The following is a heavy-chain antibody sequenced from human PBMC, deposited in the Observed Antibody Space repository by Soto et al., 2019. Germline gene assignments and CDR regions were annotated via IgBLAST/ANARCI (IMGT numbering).Heavy chain of an antibody. CDR2: IYYSGST. Sequence: SETLSLTCTVSGGSISSYYWSWIRQPPGKGLEWIGYIYYSGSTNYNPSLKSRVTISVDTSKNQFSLKLSSVTAADTAVYYCARLLGGYYDILTGFRPDDAFDIWGQGTMVTVS. V-gene: IGHV4-59*08. D-gene: IGHD3-9*01. CDR1: GGSISSYY. J-gene: IGHJ3*02. CDR3: ARLLGGYYDILTGFRPDDAFDI.